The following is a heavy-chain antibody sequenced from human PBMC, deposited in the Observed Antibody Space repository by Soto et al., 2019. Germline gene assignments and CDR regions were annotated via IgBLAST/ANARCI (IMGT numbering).Heavy chain of an antibody. CDR2: ITSSSSYI. Sequence: EVQLVESGGGLVKPGGSLRLSCAASKFTFSSYNMNWVRQAPGKGLEWVSFITSSSSYIYYADSVKGRFTISRDNAKNSLYLQMNSLRAEDTAVYYCARGAYCGGDCNSFFDYWGQGTLVTVSS. J-gene: IGHJ4*02. V-gene: IGHV3-21*01. CDR1: KFTFSSYN. D-gene: IGHD2-21*01. CDR3: ARGAYCGGDCNSFFDY.